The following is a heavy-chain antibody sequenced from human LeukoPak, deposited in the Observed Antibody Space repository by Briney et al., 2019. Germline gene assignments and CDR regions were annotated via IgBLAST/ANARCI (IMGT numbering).Heavy chain of an antibody. D-gene: IGHD5-18*01. Sequence: SETLSLTCTVSGGSITSTNYYWGWIRQPPGKGLEWIGTIYYSGSTYYNPSLKSRVTIPVDTSKNQFSLKLSSVTAADTAVYFCARLMNTAMAALDWGQGTLVTVSS. CDR3: ARLMNTAMAALD. CDR1: GGSITSTNYY. V-gene: IGHV4-39*01. CDR2: IYYSGST. J-gene: IGHJ4*02.